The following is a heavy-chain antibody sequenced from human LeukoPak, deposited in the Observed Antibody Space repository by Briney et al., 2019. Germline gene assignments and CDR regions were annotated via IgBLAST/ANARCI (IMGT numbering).Heavy chain of an antibody. D-gene: IGHD5-12*01. Sequence: SETLSLTCAVYGGSFSGYYWSWIRQPPGKGLEWIGSIYHSGSTYYNPSLKSRVTISVDTSKNQFSLKLNSVTAADTAVYYCARQGYSGYDLGGDIDCWGQGTLVTVSS. CDR1: GGSFSGYY. V-gene: IGHV4-34*01. J-gene: IGHJ4*02. CDR3: ARQGYSGYDLGGDIDC. CDR2: IYHSGST.